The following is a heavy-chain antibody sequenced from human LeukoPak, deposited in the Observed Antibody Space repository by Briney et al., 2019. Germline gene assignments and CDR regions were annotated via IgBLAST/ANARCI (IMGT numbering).Heavy chain of an antibody. CDR2: IYYSGST. CDR1: GGSIISSSYY. Sequence: PSETLSLTCTVSGGSIISSSYYWGWIRQPPGKGLEWIGSIYYSGSTYYNPSLKSRVTISVDTSKNQFSLKLSSVTAADTAVYYCARRSLVYYYYDMDVWGKGKPVTVSS. V-gene: IGHV4-39*01. D-gene: IGHD2-15*01. J-gene: IGHJ6*03. CDR3: ARRSLVYYYYDMDV.